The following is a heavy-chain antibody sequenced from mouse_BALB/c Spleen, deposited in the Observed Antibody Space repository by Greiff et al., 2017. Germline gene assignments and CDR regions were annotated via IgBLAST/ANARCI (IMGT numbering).Heavy chain of an antibody. CDR3: ARGYDGYHKAMDY. D-gene: IGHD2-3*01. J-gene: IGHJ4*01. Sequence: EVKLMESGGGLVKPGGSLKLSCAASGFTFSDYYMYWVRQTPEKRLEWVATISDGGSYTYYPDSVKGRFTISRDNAKNNLYLQMSSLKSEDTAMYYCARGYDGYHKAMDYWGQGTSVTVSS. V-gene: IGHV5-4*02. CDR1: GFTFSDYY. CDR2: ISDGGSYT.